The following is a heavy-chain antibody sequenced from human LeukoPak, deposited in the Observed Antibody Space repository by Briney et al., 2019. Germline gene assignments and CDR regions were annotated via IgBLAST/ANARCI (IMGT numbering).Heavy chain of an antibody. Sequence: RGSLRLSCAASGFTFSSYSMNWVRQAPGKGLEWVSSISSSSSYIYYADSVKGRFTISRDNAKNSLYLQMNSLRAEDTAVYYCARASITMIVVAPDYWGQGTLVTVSS. J-gene: IGHJ4*02. D-gene: IGHD3-22*01. CDR1: GFTFSSYS. V-gene: IGHV3-21*01. CDR3: ARASITMIVVAPDY. CDR2: ISSSSSYI.